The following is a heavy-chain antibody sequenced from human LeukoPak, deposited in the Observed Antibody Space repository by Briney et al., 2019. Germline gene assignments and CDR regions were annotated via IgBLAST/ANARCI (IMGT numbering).Heavy chain of an antibody. CDR2: IIPIFGTA. V-gene: IGHV1-69*05. D-gene: IGHD2-2*01. J-gene: IGHJ4*02. CDR3: ARAIDCSSTSCEYYFDY. CDR1: GYTFTSYA. Sequence: SVKVSCKASGYTFTSYAISWVRQAPGQGLEWMGGIIPIFGTANYAQKFQGRVTITTDESTSTAYMELSSLRSEDTAVYYCARAIDCSSTSCEYYFDYWGQGTLVTVSS.